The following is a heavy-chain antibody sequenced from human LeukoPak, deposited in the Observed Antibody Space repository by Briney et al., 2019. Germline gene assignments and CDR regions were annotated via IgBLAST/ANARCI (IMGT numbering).Heavy chain of an antibody. Sequence: PGGSLRLSCAASGFTVSRNYMNWVRQAPGKGLEWVSVLYSGGSTDYADSVKGRFTISRDNSKNTLYLQMNSLRGEDTAVYYCAKEYDFWANNWFDPWGQGTLVTVSS. V-gene: IGHV3-53*01. CDR3: AKEYDFWANNWFDP. D-gene: IGHD3-3*01. CDR1: GFTVSRNY. J-gene: IGHJ5*02. CDR2: LYSGGST.